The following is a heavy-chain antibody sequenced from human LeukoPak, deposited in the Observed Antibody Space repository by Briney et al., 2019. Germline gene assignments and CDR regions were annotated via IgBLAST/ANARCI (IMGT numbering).Heavy chain of an antibody. Sequence: ASVKVSCKASGYTFTSYGISWVRQAPGQGLEWMGWISAYNGNTNYAQELQGRVTMTTDTSTSTAYMELRSLRSDDTAVYYCASARAGYFDWLLNYWGQGTLVTVSS. CDR1: GYTFTSYG. CDR3: ASARAGYFDWLLNY. D-gene: IGHD3-9*01. V-gene: IGHV1-18*01. CDR2: ISAYNGNT. J-gene: IGHJ4*02.